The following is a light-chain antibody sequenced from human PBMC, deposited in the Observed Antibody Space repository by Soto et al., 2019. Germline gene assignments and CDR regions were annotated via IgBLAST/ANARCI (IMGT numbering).Light chain of an antibody. CDR3: QQYGSSPPYT. Sequence: EIVLTQSPGTLSLSPGKRATLSCRASQSVSSSYLAWYQQKPGQAPRLLIYGASSRATGIPDRFSGSGSGTDFTLTISRLEPEDFAEYYCQQYGSSPPYTFGQGTKLEIK. V-gene: IGKV3-20*01. CDR1: QSVSSSY. CDR2: GAS. J-gene: IGKJ2*01.